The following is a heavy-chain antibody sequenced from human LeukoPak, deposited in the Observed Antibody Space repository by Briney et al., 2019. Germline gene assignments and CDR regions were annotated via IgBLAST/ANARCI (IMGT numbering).Heavy chain of an antibody. CDR2: IYSGGST. D-gene: IGHD4-17*01. J-gene: IGHJ4*02. CDR3: ARDYSDYGDYEAAS. V-gene: IGHV3-53*01. CDR1: GFTVSSNY. Sequence: GGSLRLSCAASGFTVSSNYMSWVRQAPGKGLEWVSVIYSGGSTYYADSVKGRFTISRDNSKNTLYLQMNSLRAEDTAVYYCARDYSDYGDYEAASWGQGTQVTVSS.